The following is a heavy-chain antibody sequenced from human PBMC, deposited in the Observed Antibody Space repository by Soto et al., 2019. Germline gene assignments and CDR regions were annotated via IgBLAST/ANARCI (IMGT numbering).Heavy chain of an antibody. CDR2: ISLSSSYT. D-gene: IGHD3-3*01. J-gene: IGHJ6*02. CDR3: ARPLFATVTHV. Sequence: GGSLRLSCEASGFTFNSHTMHWVRQAPGMRPEWISSISLSSSYTYYAESVKGRFTISRDNAKNSLFLQMNSLTVEDTAVYYCARPLFATVTHVCGRGTT. CDR1: GFTFNSHT. V-gene: IGHV3-21*01.